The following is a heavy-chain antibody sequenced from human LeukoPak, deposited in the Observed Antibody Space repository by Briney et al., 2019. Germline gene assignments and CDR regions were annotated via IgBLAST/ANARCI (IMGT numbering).Heavy chain of an antibody. J-gene: IGHJ3*02. CDR2: IYYSGST. Sequence: SETLSLTCTVSGGSISSYYWSWLRQPPGKGLEWIGYIYYSGSTNYNPSLKSRVTISVDTSKNQFSLKLSSVTAADTAVYYCARLVALPYYYDSSGYRDAFDIWGQGTVVTVSS. CDR3: ARLVALPYYYDSSGYRDAFDI. V-gene: IGHV4-59*08. CDR1: GGSISSYY. D-gene: IGHD3-22*01.